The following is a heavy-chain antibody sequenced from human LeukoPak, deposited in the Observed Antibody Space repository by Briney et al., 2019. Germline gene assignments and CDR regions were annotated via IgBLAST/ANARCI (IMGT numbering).Heavy chain of an antibody. D-gene: IGHD3-16*01. Sequence: GASVKVSCKASGYTFTSYYMHWVRQAPGQGLEWVGWMNPNSGNSGYAQQFQGRVTIARSTSISTAYMELSSLTSEDTAVYYCVRGRRDRGNLGYVYYFDYWGQGTLVTVSS. J-gene: IGHJ4*02. CDR1: GYTFTSYY. V-gene: IGHV1-8*03. CDR2: MNPNSGNS. CDR3: VRGRRDRGNLGYVYYFDY.